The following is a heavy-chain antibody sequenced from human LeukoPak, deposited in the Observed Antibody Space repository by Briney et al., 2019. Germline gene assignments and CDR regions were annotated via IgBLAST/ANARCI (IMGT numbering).Heavy chain of an antibody. CDR1: GGSISSYY. CDR3: ARCGYDYVWGSFYNWFDP. D-gene: IGHD3-16*01. CDR2: IYTSGSTST. J-gene: IGHJ5*02. Sequence: SETLSLTCTVSGGSISSYYWSWIRQPAGKGLEWIGRIYTSGSTSTNYNPSLKSRVTMSLDTSKNQFSLKLSSVTAADTAVYFCARCGYDYVWGSFYNWFDPWGQGTLVTVSS. V-gene: IGHV4-4*07.